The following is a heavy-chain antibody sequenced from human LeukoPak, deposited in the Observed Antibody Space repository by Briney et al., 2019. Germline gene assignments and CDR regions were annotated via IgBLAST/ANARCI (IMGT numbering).Heavy chain of an antibody. V-gene: IGHV1-2*07. CDR2: INPHSGAT. Sequence: GASVKVSCKASGYTFTDHYMHWVRQAPGQGLEWMGWINPHSGATNYAPKFQGRVTMTRDTSITTAYMELRRLTSDDTAVYYRASLYGSGVYSVDYWGQGTLVTVSS. J-gene: IGHJ4*02. CDR1: GYTFTDHY. CDR3: ASLYGSGVYSVDY. D-gene: IGHD3-10*01.